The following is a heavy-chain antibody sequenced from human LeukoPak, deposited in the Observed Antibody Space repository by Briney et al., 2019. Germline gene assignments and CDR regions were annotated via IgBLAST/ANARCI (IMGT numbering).Heavy chain of an antibody. CDR3: AKDGHSSGSSFDY. J-gene: IGHJ4*02. V-gene: IGHV3-23*01. CDR2: ISNSGTNT. Sequence: GGSLRLSCAASGFTFSSNGMSWVRQAPGKGLEWVSVISNSGTNTYYADSVKGRFTISRDNSMDTLYLQVNSLRAEDTAVYYCAKDGHSSGSSFDYWGQGTLVTVSS. CDR1: GFTFSSNG. D-gene: IGHD6-19*01.